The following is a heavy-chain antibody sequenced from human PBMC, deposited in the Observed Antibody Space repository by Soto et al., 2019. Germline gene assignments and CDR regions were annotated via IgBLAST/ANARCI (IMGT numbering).Heavy chain of an antibody. CDR2: VHSSGSN. D-gene: IGHD6-13*01. Sequence: QVQLKESGPGLVKPSETLSLICTVSGGSTSDSYWSWIRQTAAKRLEWIGRVHSSGSNYYNPFLKSRVDMSVDRSHDQISLELRSLTVADTATYYCVKIVAAVGPDWFGPWGQGTLVTVS. J-gene: IGHJ5*02. V-gene: IGHV4-4*07. CDR1: GGSTSDSY. CDR3: VKIVAAVGPDWFGP.